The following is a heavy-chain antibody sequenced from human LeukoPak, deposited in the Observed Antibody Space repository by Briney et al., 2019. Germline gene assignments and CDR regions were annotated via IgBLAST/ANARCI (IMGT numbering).Heavy chain of an antibody. J-gene: IGHJ6*03. Sequence: GGSLRLSCAASGFSFDDLGMTWVRQVPGKGLEWVAGINWNGASTGYADSVRGRFTISRDNAKNSLYLQMNSLRAEDTALYYFAGPSSPTKRSSASPSSMDVGAKGPTV. V-gene: IGHV3-20*04. CDR2: INWNGAST. CDR3: AGPSSPTKRSSASPSSMDV. D-gene: IGHD1/OR15-1a*01. CDR1: GFSFDDLG.